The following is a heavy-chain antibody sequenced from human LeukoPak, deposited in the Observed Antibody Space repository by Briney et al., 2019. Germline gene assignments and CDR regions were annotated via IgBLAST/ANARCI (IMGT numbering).Heavy chain of an antibody. D-gene: IGHD6-19*01. CDR3: ARVSYSSGWIDAFDI. CDR1: GGSISSYY. V-gene: IGHV4-59*10. Sequence: SETLSLTCAVYGGSISSYYWSWIRQPAGKGLEWIGRIYTSGSTNYNPSLKSRVTMSVDTSKNQFSLKLSSVTAADTAVYYCARVSYSSGWIDAFDIWGQGTMVTVSS. J-gene: IGHJ3*02. CDR2: IYTSGST.